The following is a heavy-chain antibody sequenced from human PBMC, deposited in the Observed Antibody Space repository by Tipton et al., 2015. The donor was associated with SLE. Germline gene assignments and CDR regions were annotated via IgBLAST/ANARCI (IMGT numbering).Heavy chain of an antibody. CDR2: IYPTGRT. J-gene: IGHJ5*01. Sequence: TLSLTCTVYGGSLSGYWWSWIRQSPGKGLEWIGEIYPTGRTDYNPSLMSRVTISSDMSKSQLSLRLTSVTVADTGVYYCARATDTAMAAGWFASWGQGTLVTVSS. CDR3: ARATDTAMAAGWFAS. CDR1: GGSLSGYW. V-gene: IGHV4-34*01. D-gene: IGHD5-18*01.